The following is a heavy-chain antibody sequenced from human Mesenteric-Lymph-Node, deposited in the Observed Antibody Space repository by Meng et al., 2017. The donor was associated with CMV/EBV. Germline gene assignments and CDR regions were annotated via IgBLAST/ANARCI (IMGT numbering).Heavy chain of an antibody. V-gene: IGHV1-8*02. Sequence: ASVKVSCKASGYSFISHDISWVRQAPGQGLEWMGWMNPNTGNTGYVQKFQDRVTMTRNTSISTAYMELGSLTSEDTAVYYCARGSHYYDRSGYASPDYWGQGTLVTVSS. J-gene: IGHJ4*02. CDR1: GYSFISHD. D-gene: IGHD3-22*01. CDR3: ARGSHYYDRSGYASPDY. CDR2: MNPNTGNT.